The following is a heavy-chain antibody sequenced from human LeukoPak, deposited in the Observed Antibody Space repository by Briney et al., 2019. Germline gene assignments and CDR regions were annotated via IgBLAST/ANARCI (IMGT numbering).Heavy chain of an antibody. Sequence: GASVKVSCKASGYTFTNYYIHWVRQAPGQGLEWVGMINPSGGRTSYAQRFQGRVTVTTDTSTSTVYMQLSSLASEDTAVYYCARERRAWGEDFRGQGTLVTVSS. CDR2: INPSGGRT. D-gene: IGHD3-16*01. CDR3: ARERRAWGEDF. V-gene: IGHV1-46*01. CDR1: GYTFTNYY. J-gene: IGHJ4*02.